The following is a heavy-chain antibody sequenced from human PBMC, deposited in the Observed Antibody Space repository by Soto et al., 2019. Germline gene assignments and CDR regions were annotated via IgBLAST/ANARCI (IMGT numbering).Heavy chain of an antibody. D-gene: IGHD6-6*01. J-gene: IGHJ4*02. CDR1: GGSFSGYY. CDR3: ARGGSYLYSSSSGGLVFDY. CDR2: INHSGST. V-gene: IGHV4-34*01. Sequence: SETLSLTCAVYGGSFSGYYWSWIRQPPGKGLEWIGEINHSGSTNYNPSLKSRVTISVDTSKNHFSLKLSSVTAADTAVYYCARGGSYLYSSSSGGLVFDYWGQGTLVTVSS.